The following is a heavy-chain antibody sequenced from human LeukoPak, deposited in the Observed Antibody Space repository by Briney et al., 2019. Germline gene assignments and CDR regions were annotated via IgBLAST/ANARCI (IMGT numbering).Heavy chain of an antibody. CDR2: IWFDGSDQ. CDR1: GFSFSAYG. V-gene: IGHV3-33*06. D-gene: IGHD4-17*01. CDR3: ANGGPTVTIQRAFDI. Sequence: GGSLRLSCAASGFSFSAYGMHWVRQAPGKGLEWVAVIWFDGSDQYFADSVKGRFTISRDNSKNMLYLQMNSLRAEDTAVYYCANGGPTVTIQRAFDIWGQGTMVTVS. J-gene: IGHJ3*02.